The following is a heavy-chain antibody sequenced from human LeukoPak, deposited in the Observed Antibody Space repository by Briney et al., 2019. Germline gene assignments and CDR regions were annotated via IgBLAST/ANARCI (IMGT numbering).Heavy chain of an antibody. CDR1: GGTFSSYA. D-gene: IGHD3-22*01. J-gene: IGHJ4*02. V-gene: IGHV1-69*13. CDR2: IVPIFGTA. CDR3: ASELYYDSSGYYPY. Sequence: SVKVSCKASGGTFSSYAISWVRQAPGQGLEWMGGIVPIFGTANYAQKFQGRVTITADESTSTAYMELSSLRSEDTAVYYCASELYYDSSGYYPYWGQGTLVTVSS.